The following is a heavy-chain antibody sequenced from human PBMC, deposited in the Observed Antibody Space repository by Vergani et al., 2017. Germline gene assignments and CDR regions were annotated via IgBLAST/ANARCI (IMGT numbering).Heavy chain of an antibody. D-gene: IGHD4-17*01. CDR3: ARARTVTNGAYYYYMDV. J-gene: IGHJ6*03. V-gene: IGHV3-23*01. CDR2: ISGSGGST. CDR1: GFTFSSYA. Sequence: EVQLLESGGGLVQPGGSLRLSCAASGFTFSSYAMSWVRQAPGKGLEWVSAISGSGGSTYYADSVKGRFTIYRDNYKNTLYLQLNSLRAADTAVYYCARARTVTNGAYYYYMDVWGKGTTVTVSS.